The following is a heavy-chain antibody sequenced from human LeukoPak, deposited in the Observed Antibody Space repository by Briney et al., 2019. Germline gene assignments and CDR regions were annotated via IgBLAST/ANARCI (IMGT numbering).Heavy chain of an antibody. J-gene: IGHJ3*02. CDR2: ISYDGSNK. CDR3: ARSGSGLGVFDI. V-gene: IGHV3-30*04. Sequence: GGSLRLSCAASGFTFSSYAMHWVRQAPGKGLEWVAVISYDGSNKYYADSVKGRFTISRDNSKNTLYLQMNSLRAEDTAVHYCARSGSGLGVFDIWGQGTMVTVSS. D-gene: IGHD6-19*01. CDR1: GFTFSSYA.